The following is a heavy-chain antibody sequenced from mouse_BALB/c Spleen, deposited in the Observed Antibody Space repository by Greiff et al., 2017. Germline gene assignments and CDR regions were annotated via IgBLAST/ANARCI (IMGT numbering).Heavy chain of an antibody. Sequence: EVQLVESGGGLVQPGGSLRLSCATSGFTFTDYYMSWVRQPPGQALEWLGFIRNKANGYTTEYSASVKGRFTISRDNSQSILYLQMNTLRAEDSATYYCARDSTTVVATAPLAYWGQGTLVTVSA. CDR1: GFTFTDYY. V-gene: IGHV7-3*02. CDR2: IRNKANGYTT. CDR3: ARDSTTVVATAPLAY. J-gene: IGHJ3*01. D-gene: IGHD1-1*01.